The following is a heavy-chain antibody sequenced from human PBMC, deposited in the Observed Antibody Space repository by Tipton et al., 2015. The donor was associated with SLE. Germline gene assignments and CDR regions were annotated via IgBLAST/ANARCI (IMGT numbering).Heavy chain of an antibody. V-gene: IGHV4-59*11. D-gene: IGHD2-2*01. CDR1: GASISSHY. J-gene: IGHJ4*02. CDR2: IYYSGST. Sequence: LRLSCTVSGASISSHYWSWVRRAPGKGLEWIGYIYYSGSTNYNPSLKSRVTISLDTSKNQFSLELTEVTAADTAVDYCARGLNSSAAGDYWGQGTLVTVSS. CDR3: ARGLNSSAAGDY.